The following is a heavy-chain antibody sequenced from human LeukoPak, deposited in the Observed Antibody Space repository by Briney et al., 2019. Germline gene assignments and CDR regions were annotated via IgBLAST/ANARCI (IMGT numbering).Heavy chain of an antibody. CDR3: AKDQSHGSGSYYPDY. V-gene: IGHV3-30*02. J-gene: IGHJ4*02. CDR1: GFTFSSFG. Sequence: GGCLRLSCAASGFTFSSFGMHWVRQAPGKGLEWVAFTRYDGNNKYYTDAVKGRFTISRDNSKNTLYLQMNSLRAEDTAVYYCAKDQSHGSGSYYPDYWGQGTLVAVSP. CDR2: TRYDGNNK. D-gene: IGHD3-10*01.